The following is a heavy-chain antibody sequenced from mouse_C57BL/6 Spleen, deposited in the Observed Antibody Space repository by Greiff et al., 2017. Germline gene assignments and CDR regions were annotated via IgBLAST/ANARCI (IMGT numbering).Heavy chain of an antibody. CDR1: GYAFSSSW. Sequence: QVQLQQYGPELVKPGASVKISCKASGYAFSSSWMNWVKQRPGKGLEWIGRIYPGDGDTNYNGKFKGKATLSADKSSSTAYMQLSSLTSEDSAVXFCARSYYGSSPAWFAYWGQGTLVTVSA. J-gene: IGHJ3*01. D-gene: IGHD1-1*01. V-gene: IGHV1-82*01. CDR2: IYPGDGDT. CDR3: ARSYYGSSPAWFAY.